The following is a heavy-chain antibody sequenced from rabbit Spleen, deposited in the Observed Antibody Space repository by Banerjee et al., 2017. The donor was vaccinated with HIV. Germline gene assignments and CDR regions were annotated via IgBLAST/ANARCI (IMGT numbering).Heavy chain of an antibody. V-gene: IGHV1S45*01. D-gene: IGHD8-1*01. Sequence: QQRLVESGGGLVKPGASLTLTCKASGFSFSNKAVMCWVRQAPGKGLEWIACIVGSNSGFTYSATWAKGRFTCSKTSSTTVTLQMTSLTVADTATYFCARDTGSSFSTYGMDLWGQGTLVTVS. CDR1: GFSFSNKAV. CDR2: IVGSNSGFT. CDR3: ARDTGSSFSTYGMDL. J-gene: IGHJ6*01.